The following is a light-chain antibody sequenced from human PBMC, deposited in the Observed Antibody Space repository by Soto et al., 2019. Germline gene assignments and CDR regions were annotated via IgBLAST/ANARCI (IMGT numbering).Light chain of an antibody. CDR3: CSYAGSFVV. J-gene: IGLJ2*01. V-gene: IGLV2-11*01. CDR2: DVS. CDR1: SSDVGGYNY. Sequence: QSALTQPRSVSGSPGQSVTISRTGTSSDVGGYNYVSWYQQHPGKAPKLMIYDVSKRPSGVPDRFSGSKSGNTASLTISGLQAEDEADYYCCSYAGSFVVFGGGTKLTVL.